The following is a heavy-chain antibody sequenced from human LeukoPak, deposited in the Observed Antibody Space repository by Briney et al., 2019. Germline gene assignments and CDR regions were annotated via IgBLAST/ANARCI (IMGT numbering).Heavy chain of an antibody. CDR1: GYSFTSYW. D-gene: IGHD3-10*01. CDR2: IYPGDSDT. CDR3: ARLRVVRGVIPYYYGMDV. J-gene: IGHJ6*02. V-gene: IGHV5-51*01. Sequence: GESLKISGKGSGYSFTSYWIGWVRQMPGKGLEWMGIIYPGDSDTRYSPSFQGHVTISADKPISTAYMQWSSLKASDTAMYYCARLRVVRGVIPYYYGMDVWGQGTTVTVSS.